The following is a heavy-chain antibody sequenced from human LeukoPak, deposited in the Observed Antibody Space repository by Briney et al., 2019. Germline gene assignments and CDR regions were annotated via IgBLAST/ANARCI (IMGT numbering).Heavy chain of an antibody. V-gene: IGHV5-51*01. CDR3: ARGTGGSGSLDY. Sequence: GEPLKISCKASGYISIAYWIAWLRQLHGKGLEWLEIIYPGESDTRYSPSFQGQVTISADKSISTAYLQWSSLKASDTAMYHCARGTGGSGSLDYWGQGTLVTVSS. D-gene: IGHD3-10*01. CDR2: IYPGESDT. CDR1: GYISIAYW. J-gene: IGHJ4*02.